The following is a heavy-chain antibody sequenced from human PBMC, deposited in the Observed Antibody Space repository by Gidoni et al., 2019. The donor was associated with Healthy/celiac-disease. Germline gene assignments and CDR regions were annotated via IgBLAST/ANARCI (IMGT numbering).Heavy chain of an antibody. J-gene: IGHJ4*02. Sequence: EVQLVESGGGLVQPGRSLRLSCAASGFTFDDYAMHWVRQAPGKGLEWVSGISWKSGSIGYADSVKGRFTISRDNAKNSLYLQMNSLRAEDTALYYCARGVTAINWGQGTLVTVSS. CDR3: ARGVTAIN. CDR1: GFTFDDYA. CDR2: ISWKSGSI. V-gene: IGHV3-9*01. D-gene: IGHD2-21*02.